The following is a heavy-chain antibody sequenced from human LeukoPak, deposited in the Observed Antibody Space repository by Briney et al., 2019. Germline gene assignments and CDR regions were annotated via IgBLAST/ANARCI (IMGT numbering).Heavy chain of an antibody. V-gene: IGHV4-30-4*01. CDR2: IYYSGST. J-gene: IGHJ4*02. Sequence: SQTLSLTCTVSGDSISSGDYYWSWIRQPPGKGLEWIGYIYYSGSTNYNPSLKSRVTISVDTSKNQFSLKLSSVTAADTAVYYCARHGRGSIVARPLWGQGTLVTVSS. CDR1: GDSISSGDYY. CDR3: ARHGRGSIVARPL. D-gene: IGHD6-6*01.